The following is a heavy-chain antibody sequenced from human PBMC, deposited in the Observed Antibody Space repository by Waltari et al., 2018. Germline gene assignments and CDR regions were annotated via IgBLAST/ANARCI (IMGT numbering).Heavy chain of an antibody. CDR3: ARDSRGSYYDAFDI. CDR2: ISSSSSYI. V-gene: IGHV3-21*01. CDR1: GFTFSSYS. D-gene: IGHD1-26*01. J-gene: IGHJ3*02. Sequence: EVQLVESGGGLVKPGGSLRLSCAASGFTFSSYSMNWVRQAPGEGLEWVSSISSSSSYIYYADSVKGRFTISRDNAKNSLYLQMNSLRAEDTAVYYCARDSRGSYYDAFDIWGQGTMVTVSS.